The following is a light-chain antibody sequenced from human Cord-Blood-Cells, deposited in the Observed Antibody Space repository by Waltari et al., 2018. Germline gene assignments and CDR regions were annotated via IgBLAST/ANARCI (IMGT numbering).Light chain of an antibody. CDR3: QQYYSTPFT. CDR2: WAS. Sequence: DIVMTQSPDSLAVSLGERATLNFKSSQSVLYSSNNKNYLAWYQQKPGQPPKLLIYWASTRGSGVPDRFSGSGSGTDFTLTISSLQAEDVAVYYCQQYYSTPFTFGPGTKVDIK. CDR1: QSVLYSSNNKNY. V-gene: IGKV4-1*01. J-gene: IGKJ3*01.